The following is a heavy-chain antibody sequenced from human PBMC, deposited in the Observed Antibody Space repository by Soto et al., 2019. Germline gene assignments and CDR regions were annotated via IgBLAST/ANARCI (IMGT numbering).Heavy chain of an antibody. CDR3: ARSVTP. CDR2: IYYSRST. Sequence: QVQLQESGPGLVKPSQTLSLTCTVSGGSISSCGYYWSWIRQHPGKGLEWIGYIYYSRSTYYNPSLKSRVTLSVDTSTNQSPLKLRSVTAAGTAVYYCARSVTPWGQGTLVTVSS. J-gene: IGHJ5*02. CDR1: GGSISSCGYY. V-gene: IGHV4-31*03. D-gene: IGHD3-10*01.